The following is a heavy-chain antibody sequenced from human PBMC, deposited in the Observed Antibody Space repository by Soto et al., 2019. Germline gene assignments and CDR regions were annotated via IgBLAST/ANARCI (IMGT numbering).Heavy chain of an antibody. D-gene: IGHD3-3*01. V-gene: IGHV1-69*12. J-gene: IGHJ5*02. CDR2: IIPIFNTA. CDR3: ARDTIFGVVIIGWFDP. Sequence: QVQLVQSGAEVKKPGSSVKVSCKASAGTFNNYAISWVRQAPGQGLEWMGGIIPIFNTAKYAQKFQGRVTRTADESTSTAYMELSSVGSEDTAIYDCARDTIFGVVIIGWFDPWGQGTLVTVSS. CDR1: AGTFNNYA.